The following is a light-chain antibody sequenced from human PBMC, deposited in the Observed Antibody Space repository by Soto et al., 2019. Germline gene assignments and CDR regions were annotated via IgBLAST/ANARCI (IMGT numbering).Light chain of an antibody. CDR2: TNM. J-gene: IGLJ3*02. Sequence: QSVLTQPPSVSGAPGQRVTISCTGSSSNIGAGYDVNWYQQFPGAAPKLLIYTNMNRPSGVPDRFSGSKSGTSASLVITGLQAEDEADYYCQSYDSSLSGWVFGGGTQLTVL. CDR3: QSYDSSLSGWV. V-gene: IGLV1-40*01. CDR1: SSNIGAGYD.